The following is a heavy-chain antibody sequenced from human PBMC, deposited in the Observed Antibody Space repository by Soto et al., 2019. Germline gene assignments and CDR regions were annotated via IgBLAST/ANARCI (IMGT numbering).Heavy chain of an antibody. Sequence: QLQLQESGPGLVKPSETLSLTCTVSGGSISSSSYYWGWIRQPPGKGLEWIGSIYYSGSTYYNPSLKSRVTISVDTSKNQFSLKLSSVTAADTAVYYCARTHPRIVLMVYALDAFDIWGQGTMVTVSS. J-gene: IGHJ3*02. D-gene: IGHD2-8*01. CDR1: GGSISSSSYY. V-gene: IGHV4-39*01. CDR2: IYYSGST. CDR3: ARTHPRIVLMVYALDAFDI.